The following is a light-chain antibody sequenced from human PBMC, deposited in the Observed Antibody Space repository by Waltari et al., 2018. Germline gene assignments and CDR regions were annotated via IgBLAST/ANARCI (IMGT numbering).Light chain of an antibody. V-gene: IGLV2-14*03. Sequence: QSALTQPASVSGSPGQSISISCTGSNNDIGAYNYVSWYQQYPGKAPKVLIFDVDNRPSGISNLFSGSKSGNTASLTISVLQAEDEADYFCSSYTRSTTLVFGEGTKLTVL. J-gene: IGLJ2*01. CDR3: SSYTRSTTLV. CDR2: DVD. CDR1: NNDIGAYNY.